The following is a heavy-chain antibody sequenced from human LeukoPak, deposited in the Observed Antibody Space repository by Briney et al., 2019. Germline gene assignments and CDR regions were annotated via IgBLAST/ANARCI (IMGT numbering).Heavy chain of an antibody. J-gene: IGHJ4*02. CDR1: GGTFSSYA. D-gene: IGHD3-10*01. CDR3: TRGRLWSGSYYIHGPDY. V-gene: IGHV1-69*05. CDR2: IIPIFGTA. Sequence: ASVKVSCKASGGTFSSYAISWVRQAPGQGLEWMGGIIPIFGTATYAQKFQGRVTMTRDTSISTAYMELTSLRSDDTAVYYCTRGRLWSGSYYIHGPDYWGQGTLVTVSS.